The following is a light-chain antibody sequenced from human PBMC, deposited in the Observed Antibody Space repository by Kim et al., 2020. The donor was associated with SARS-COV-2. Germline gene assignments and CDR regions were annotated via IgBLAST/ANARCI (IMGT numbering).Light chain of an antibody. Sequence: EIVMTQSPATLSVSPGKRATLSCRASQSVSSNLAWYQHKPGQAPRLLIYGASARATGIPARFSGSGSGTDFTLTISSLQSEDFAVYYCQQYKNWPYTFGQGTKLEIK. CDR2: GAS. CDR3: QQYKNWPYT. CDR1: QSVSSN. V-gene: IGKV3-15*01. J-gene: IGKJ2*01.